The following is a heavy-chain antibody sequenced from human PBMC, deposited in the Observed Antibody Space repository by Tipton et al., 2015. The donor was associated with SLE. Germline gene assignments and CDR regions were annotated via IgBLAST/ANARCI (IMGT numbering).Heavy chain of an antibody. CDR2: ISYDGSNK. J-gene: IGHJ4*02. CDR3: ARNTIVSASGQ. V-gene: IGHV3-30-3*01. CDR1: GFTFSSYA. Sequence: SLRLSCAASGFTFSSYAMHWVRQAPGKGLEWVAVISYDGSNKYYADSVKGRFTISRDNSKNTLYLQMNSLRAEDTAVYFCARNTIVSASGQWGQGTLVTVSS. D-gene: IGHD5/OR15-5a*01.